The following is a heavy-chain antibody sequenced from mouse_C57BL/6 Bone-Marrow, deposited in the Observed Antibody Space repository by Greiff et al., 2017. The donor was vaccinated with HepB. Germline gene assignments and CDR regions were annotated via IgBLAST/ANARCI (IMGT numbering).Heavy chain of an antibody. D-gene: IGHD2-4*01. CDR1: GYTFTDYE. J-gene: IGHJ3*01. CDR3: TSRGDYDYDGFAY. CDR2: IDPETGGT. V-gene: IGHV1-15*01. Sequence: VQLQQSGAELVRPGASVTLSRKASGYTFTDYEMHWVKQTPVHGLEWIGAIDPETGGTAYNQKFKGKAILTADKSSSTAYMELRSLTSEDSAVYYCTSRGDYDYDGFAYWGQGTLVTVSA.